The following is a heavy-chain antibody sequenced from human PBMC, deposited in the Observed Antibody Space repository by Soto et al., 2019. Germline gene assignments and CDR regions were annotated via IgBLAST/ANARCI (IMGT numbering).Heavy chain of an antibody. Sequence: SETLSLTCGVYGGTFSGYYWTWIRQPPGKGLEWIGEINHGGVTTYNPSFESRVTISVDTSKDQISLRLTSVTAADAAVYYCARGGFHGGNYYIFDYWGQGTLVTVSS. CDR3: ARGGFHGGNYYIFDY. CDR2: INHGGVT. J-gene: IGHJ4*02. D-gene: IGHD2-15*01. CDR1: GGTFSGYY. V-gene: IGHV4-34*01.